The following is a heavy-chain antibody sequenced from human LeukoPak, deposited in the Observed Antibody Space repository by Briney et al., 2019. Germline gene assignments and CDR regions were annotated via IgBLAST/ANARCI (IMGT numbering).Heavy chain of an antibody. V-gene: IGHV4-30-2*01. Sequence: TSETLSLTCAVSGGSISSGGYSWSWIRQPPGKGLEWIGYIYHSGSTYYNPSLKSRVTISVDRSKNQFSLKLSSVTAADTAVYYCAGYSSQADYWGQGTLVTVSS. D-gene: IGHD6-13*01. CDR3: AGYSSQADY. CDR1: GGSISSGGYS. J-gene: IGHJ4*02. CDR2: IYHSGST.